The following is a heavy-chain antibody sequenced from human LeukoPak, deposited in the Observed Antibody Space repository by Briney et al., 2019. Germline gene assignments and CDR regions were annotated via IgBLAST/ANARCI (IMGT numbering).Heavy chain of an antibody. CDR1: GVSINDYY. V-gene: IGHV4-34*01. CDR2: ISHTEGT. CDR3: ARIRCGHSGSVCYNH. Sequence: SETLSLTCGVFGVSINDYYWSWIRQSPGKGLEWIGEISHTEGTRYNPSLESRVTMSVGTSENQLSLKLIFVTAADTAVYYCARIRCGHSGSVCYNHWGLGTLATVSS. J-gene: IGHJ4*02. D-gene: IGHD3-9*01.